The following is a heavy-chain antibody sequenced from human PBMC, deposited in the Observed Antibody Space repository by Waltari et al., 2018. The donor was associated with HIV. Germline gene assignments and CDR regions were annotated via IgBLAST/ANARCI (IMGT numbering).Heavy chain of an antibody. V-gene: IGHV3-33*01. D-gene: IGHD1-26*01. CDR1: GFTFTTYG. CDR2: IWHDGSKT. CDR3: ARQVGAALFDY. J-gene: IGHJ4*02. Sequence: QVQLVASGGGVVQPGRSLSPSCAASGFTFTTYGMPWVRQAPGKGLEWVALIWHDGSKTYYADALKGRFTISRDNSKNTLYLQMNSLRGEDTAVYYCARQVGAALFDYWGQGALVTVSS.